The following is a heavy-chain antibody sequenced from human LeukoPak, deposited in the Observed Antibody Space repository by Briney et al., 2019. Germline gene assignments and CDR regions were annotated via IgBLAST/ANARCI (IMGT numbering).Heavy chain of an antibody. CDR3: ARDRHYDASTVFDP. Sequence: GASVKVSCKASGYTFIYYGISWVRQAPGQGLEWIGWISANSGNTKFAQKVQGRITMTTDTSTSTAYMELRSLRSDDTAIYYCARDRHYDASTVFDPWGQGTLVTVSS. CDR2: ISANSGNT. V-gene: IGHV1-18*01. D-gene: IGHD3-3*01. J-gene: IGHJ5*02. CDR1: GYTFIYYG.